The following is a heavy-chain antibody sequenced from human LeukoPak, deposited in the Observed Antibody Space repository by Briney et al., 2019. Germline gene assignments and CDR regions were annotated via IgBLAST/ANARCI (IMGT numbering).Heavy chain of an antibody. D-gene: IGHD3-10*01. CDR2: IYSGGST. J-gene: IGHJ5*02. CDR3: ARDHYYGSGSYSPS. V-gene: IGHV3-66*01. CDR1: GFTVSSNY. Sequence: GGSLRLSCAASGFTVSSNYMSWVRQAPGKGLEWVSVIYSGGSTYYADSVKGRFTISRDNSKNTLYLQMNSLRAGDTAVYYCARDHYYGSGSYSPSWGQGTLVTVSS.